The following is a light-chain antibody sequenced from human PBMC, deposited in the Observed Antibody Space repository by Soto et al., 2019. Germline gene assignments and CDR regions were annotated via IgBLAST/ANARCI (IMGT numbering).Light chain of an antibody. CDR2: DAS. CDR3: QQYYTYWHM. Sequence: DIQMTQSPSTLSASVGDRVIITCRASQSISDYLAWYQQKPGKAPKLLIYDASNLESGVPSTFSGSGSGTEFTLTISSLQPDDFATYYCQQYYTYWHMFGKGTKV. V-gene: IGKV1-5*01. J-gene: IGKJ1*01. CDR1: QSISDY.